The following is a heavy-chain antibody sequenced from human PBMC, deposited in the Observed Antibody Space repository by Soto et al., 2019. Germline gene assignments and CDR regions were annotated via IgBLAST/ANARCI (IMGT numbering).Heavy chain of an antibody. D-gene: IGHD6-19*01. CDR3: ARAPVGSGWSLFDY. CDR1: GGSISSYY. J-gene: IGHJ4*02. Sequence: QVQLQESGPGLVKPSETLSLTCTVSGGSISSYYWSWIRQPPGKGLEWIGYIYYSGSTNYNPSLKSRVTISVDTSKNQFSLKLSSVTAADTAVYYCARAPVGSGWSLFDYWGQGTLVTVSS. V-gene: IGHV4-59*01. CDR2: IYYSGST.